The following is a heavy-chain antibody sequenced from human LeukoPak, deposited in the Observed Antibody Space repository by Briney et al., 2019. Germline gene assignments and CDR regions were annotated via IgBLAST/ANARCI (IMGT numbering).Heavy chain of an antibody. D-gene: IGHD3-3*01. Sequence: SQTLSLTCAVSGGSISSGGYSWSWIRQPPGKGLEWIGYIYHSGSTYYNPSLKSRVTISVDTSKNQFSLKLSSVTAADTAVYYCAVGRGGYDFWSGYYNYYGMDVWGQGTTVTVSS. V-gene: IGHV4-30-2*02. J-gene: IGHJ6*02. CDR1: GGSISSGGYS. CDR2: IYHSGST. CDR3: AVGRGGYDFWSGYYNYYGMDV.